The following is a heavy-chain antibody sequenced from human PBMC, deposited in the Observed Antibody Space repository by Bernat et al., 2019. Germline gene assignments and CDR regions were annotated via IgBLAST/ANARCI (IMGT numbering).Heavy chain of an antibody. D-gene: IGHD1-26*01. V-gene: IGHV3-33*01. CDR1: GFTFSSYG. CDR2: IWYDGSNK. CDR3: ARGVRMGATLTPPFDY. J-gene: IGHJ4*02. Sequence: QVQLVESGGGVVQPGRSLRLSCAASGFTFSSYGMHWVRQAPGKGLEWVAVIWYDGSNKYYADSVKGRFTISRDNSKNTLYPQMNSLRAEDTAVYYCARGVRMGATLTPPFDYWGQGTLVTVSS.